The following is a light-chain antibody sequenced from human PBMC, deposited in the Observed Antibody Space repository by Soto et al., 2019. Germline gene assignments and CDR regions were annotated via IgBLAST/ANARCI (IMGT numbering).Light chain of an antibody. CDR1: PINIGSNF. V-gene: IGLV1-47*01. J-gene: IGLJ3*02. Sequence: QSALTQPPSASGTPGQRVTISCSGGPINIGSNFVCWYQQIPGTAPKLLIYRNNQRPSGVPDRFFGSKSDSSASLTISGLQSEDEADYYCASWDDSLNGGVFGGGTKLTVL. CDR3: ASWDDSLNGGV. CDR2: RNN.